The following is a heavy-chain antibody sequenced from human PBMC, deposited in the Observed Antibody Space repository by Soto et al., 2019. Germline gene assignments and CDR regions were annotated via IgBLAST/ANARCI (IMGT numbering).Heavy chain of an antibody. CDR2: TYYRSKWYN. CDR1: GDSVSSNSAA. CDR3: ARDPYDSSGYYFPDYYYYGMDV. D-gene: IGHD3-22*01. J-gene: IGHJ6*02. V-gene: IGHV6-1*01. Sequence: PSQTLSLTCVISGDSVSSNSAAWNWIRQSPSRGLEWLGRTYYRSKWYNDYAVSVKSRITINPDTSKNQFSLQLNSVTPEDTAVYYCARDPYDSSGYYFPDYYYYGMDVWGQGTTVTVSS.